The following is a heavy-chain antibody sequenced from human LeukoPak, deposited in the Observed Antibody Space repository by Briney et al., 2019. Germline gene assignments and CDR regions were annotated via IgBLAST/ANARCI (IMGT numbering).Heavy chain of an antibody. J-gene: IGHJ4*02. CDR2: IYYSGST. CDR1: GGSISSSSYY. CDR3: ARRLSSSSWYVFCY. D-gene: IGHD6-13*01. V-gene: IGHV4-39*01. Sequence: PSETLSLTCTVSGGSISSSSYYWGWIRQPPGKGLEWIGSIYYSGSTYYNPSLRSRATISVDTTKNQFSLKLSPVTAADTAVYYWARRLSSSSWYVFCYWGQGTLVTVSS.